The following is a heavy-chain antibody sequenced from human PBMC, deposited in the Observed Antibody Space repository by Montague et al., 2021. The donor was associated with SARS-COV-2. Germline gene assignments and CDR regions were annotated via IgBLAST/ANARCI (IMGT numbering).Heavy chain of an antibody. CDR1: GGSISSGCYY. J-gene: IGHJ6*02. D-gene: IGHD4-17*01. Sequence: TLSLTCTVSGGSISSGCYYWSWIRQPAGKGLEWIGRIYSSGSTNYNPSLKSRVTMSVDTSKNQFSLKVSSVTAADTAVYYCARDYGDYTDYDGFDVWGQGTMVTVSS. CDR3: ARDYGDYTDYDGFDV. CDR2: IYSSGST. V-gene: IGHV4-61*02.